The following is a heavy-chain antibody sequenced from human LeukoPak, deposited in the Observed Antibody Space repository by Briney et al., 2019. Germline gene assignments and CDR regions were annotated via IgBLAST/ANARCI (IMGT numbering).Heavy chain of an antibody. D-gene: IGHD2-15*01. Sequence: GESLKISCKGSGYRFTSYWIAWVRQMPGKGLEWMGIIYPGDSDTRYSPSFQGQVTISADRSISTAYLQWSSLKASDTAMYFCARLAYCSGGSCYSPLDYWGQGTLVTVSS. CDR2: IYPGDSDT. V-gene: IGHV5-51*01. CDR1: GYRFTSYW. J-gene: IGHJ4*02. CDR3: ARLAYCSGGSCYSPLDY.